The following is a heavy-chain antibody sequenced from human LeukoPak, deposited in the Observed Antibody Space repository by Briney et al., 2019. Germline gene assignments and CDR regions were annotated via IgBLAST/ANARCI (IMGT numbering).Heavy chain of an antibody. CDR2: IIPIFGTA. V-gene: IGHV1-69*05. CDR1: GGTFSSYA. D-gene: IGHD1-20*01. J-gene: IGHJ4*02. CDR3: ARDPKKYNWNDRRAYFAY. Sequence: ASVKVSCKASGGTFSSYAISLVRQAPGQGLEWMGGIIPIFGTANYAQKFQGRVTITTDESTSTAYMELSSLRSEDTAVYYCARDPKKYNWNDRRAYFAYWGQGTLVTVSS.